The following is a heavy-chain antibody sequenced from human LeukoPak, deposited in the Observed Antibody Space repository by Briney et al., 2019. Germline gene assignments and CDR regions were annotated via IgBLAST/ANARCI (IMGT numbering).Heavy chain of an antibody. CDR1: GYTFTSYD. D-gene: IGHD4-17*01. CDR2: MNPNSGNT. V-gene: IGHV1-8*01. J-gene: IGHJ6*02. Sequence: ASVKVSCKASGYTFTSYDINWVRQATGQGLEWMGWMNPNSGNTGYAQKFQGRVTMTRNTSISTAYMELCSLRSEDTAVYYCARANTGGDYVRGYYYYGMDVWGQGTTVTVSS. CDR3: ARANTGGDYVRGYYYYGMDV.